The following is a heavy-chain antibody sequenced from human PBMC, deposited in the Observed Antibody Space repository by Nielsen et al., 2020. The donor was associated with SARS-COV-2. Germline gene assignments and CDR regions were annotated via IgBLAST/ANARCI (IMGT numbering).Heavy chain of an antibody. Sequence: GESLKISCATSGFPFTIYGLHWVCQTPGKGLEWVAVISYDGTATYYADSVKGRFTISREDSKNMVNLQMASLRAEDTAVYYCAKEGGYARDGGYSHDSGAYLSFDIWGHGTMVTVSS. J-gene: IGHJ3*02. CDR3: AKEGGYARDGGYSHDSGAYLSFDI. V-gene: IGHV3-30*18. D-gene: IGHD2-15*01. CDR2: ISYDGTAT. CDR1: GFPFTIYG.